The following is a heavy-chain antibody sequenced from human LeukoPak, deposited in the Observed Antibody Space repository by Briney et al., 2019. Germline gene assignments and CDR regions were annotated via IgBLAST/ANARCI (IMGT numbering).Heavy chain of an antibody. D-gene: IGHD3-16*01. V-gene: IGHV1-2*02. CDR3: ARGSSYGFSMGY. J-gene: IGHJ4*02. Sequence: PRASVKVSCKASGYTFTGYYMHWVRQAPGQGLEWMGWINPNSGGTNYAQKFQGRVTMTTDTSTSTAYMELRSLRSDDTAVYYCARGSSYGFSMGYWGQGTLVTVSS. CDR2: INPNSGGT. CDR1: GYTFTGYY.